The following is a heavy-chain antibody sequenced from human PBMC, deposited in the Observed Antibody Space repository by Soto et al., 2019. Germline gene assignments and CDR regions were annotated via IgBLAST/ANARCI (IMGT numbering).Heavy chain of an antibody. CDR2: ISGSGGST. J-gene: IGHJ4*02. Sequence: GGSLRLSCAASGFTFSSYAMSWVRQAPGKGLEWVSAISGSGGSTYYEDSVKGWFTISRGNSKNTRYLQMNSRRAEDTAVYYCAKDLEGHYYGSGTFDYWGQGTLVTVSS. D-gene: IGHD3-10*01. CDR3: AKDLEGHYYGSGTFDY. V-gene: IGHV3-23*01. CDR1: GFTFSSYA.